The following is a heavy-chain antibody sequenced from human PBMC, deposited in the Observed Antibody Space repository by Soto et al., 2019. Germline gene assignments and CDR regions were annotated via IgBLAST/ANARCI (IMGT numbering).Heavy chain of an antibody. J-gene: IGHJ4*02. CDR2: TYYRSKWYN. V-gene: IGHV6-1*01. D-gene: IGHD4-4*01. Sequence: SRTLSLTCAISGDSVSSNRAAWNWIRQSPSRGLEWLGRTYYRSKWYNDYALFVKSRISINPDTSKNQFSLHLNSVPPDDTAVYYCARDPPDFHSAFDFWGQGTPVTVSS. CDR1: GDSVSSNRAA. CDR3: ARDPPDFHSAFDF.